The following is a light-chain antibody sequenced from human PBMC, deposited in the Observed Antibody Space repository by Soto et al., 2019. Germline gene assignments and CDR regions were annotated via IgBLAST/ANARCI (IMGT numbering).Light chain of an antibody. J-gene: IGKJ4*01. CDR1: ESVSSN. V-gene: IGKV3-20*01. Sequence: EIVMTQSPDTLSVSPGERATVSCRASESVSSNLAWYQQKPGQGPRLLMYGASNRATGIPDRFGGSGSGTEFTLTISRLEPEDSAVYYCQQFGTSPLTFGGGTKVDIK. CDR3: QQFGTSPLT. CDR2: GAS.